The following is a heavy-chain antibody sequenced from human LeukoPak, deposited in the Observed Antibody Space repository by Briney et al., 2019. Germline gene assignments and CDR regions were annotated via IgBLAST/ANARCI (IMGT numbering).Heavy chain of an antibody. D-gene: IGHD5-12*01. Sequence: GGSLRLSCAASGFTFSSYEMNWVRQAPGMGLEWVAFIRYDGTNKYYADSVRGRFTISRDNSKNTLSLQMNNLRVDDTAIYYCAKDTKWQLSAYYIDYWGQGTLVTVSS. CDR1: GFTFSSYE. J-gene: IGHJ4*02. CDR3: AKDTKWQLSAYYIDY. V-gene: IGHV3-30*02. CDR2: IRYDGTNK.